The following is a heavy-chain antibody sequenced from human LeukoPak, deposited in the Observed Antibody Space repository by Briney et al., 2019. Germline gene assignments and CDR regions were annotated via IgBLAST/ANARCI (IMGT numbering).Heavy chain of an antibody. CDR2: MNPNSGNT. D-gene: IGHD2-15*01. V-gene: IGHV1-8*01. CDR3: AILCSGGSCYSSSPLYYYYGMDV. CDR1: GYTFTSYD. J-gene: IGHJ6*02. Sequence: ASVKVSCKASGYTFTSYDINWVRQATGQGLGWMGWMNPNSGNTGYAQKFQGRVTMTRNTSISTAYMELSSLRSEDTAVYYCAILCSGGSCYSSSPLYYYYGMDVWGQGTTVTVSS.